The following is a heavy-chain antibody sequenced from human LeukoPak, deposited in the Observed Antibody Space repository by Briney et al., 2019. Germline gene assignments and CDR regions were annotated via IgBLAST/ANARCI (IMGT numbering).Heavy chain of an antibody. CDR2: IYYSGST. J-gene: IGHJ4*02. CDR3: ARVWGGYRFDY. D-gene: IGHD3-16*02. V-gene: IGHV4-31*01. CDR1: GGSLISGGYY. Sequence: SETLSLTCTVSGGSLISGGYYWSWIRQHPGKGLEWIGNIYYSGSTSHHPSLRRPVTISVDTSKNQFSLTLTSMTVADTAVYYCARVWGGYRFDYWGQGILVTVSS.